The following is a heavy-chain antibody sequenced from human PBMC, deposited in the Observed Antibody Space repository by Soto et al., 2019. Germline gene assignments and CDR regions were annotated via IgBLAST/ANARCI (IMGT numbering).Heavy chain of an antibody. V-gene: IGHV1-3*01. CDR3: XRXXVGAGTTSDP. Sequence: QVQLVQSGAEVKKPGASVKVSCKASGYTFTSYAMHWVRQAPGQRLEWMGWINAGNGNTKYSQKFQGRVTITRDTSASTAXXELSSLRSEDTAVYYCXRXXVGAGTTSDPWGQGTLVTVSS. CDR1: GYTFTSYA. CDR2: INAGNGNT. D-gene: IGHD1-7*01. J-gene: IGHJ5*02.